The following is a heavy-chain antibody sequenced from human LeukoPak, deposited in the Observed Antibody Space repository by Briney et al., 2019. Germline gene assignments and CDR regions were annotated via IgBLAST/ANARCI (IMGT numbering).Heavy chain of an antibody. CDR3: ARTNTHWNGVLYWFDP. D-gene: IGHD1-1*01. CDR2: ISAYNGNT. CDR1: GYTFTSYG. J-gene: IGHJ5*02. Sequence: ASVKVSCKASGYTFTSYGISWVRQAPGQGLEWMGWISAYNGNTNYAQKLQGRVTMTTDTSTSTAYMELRSLRSDDTAVYYCARTNTHWNGVLYWFDPWGQGTLVTVSS. V-gene: IGHV1-18*01.